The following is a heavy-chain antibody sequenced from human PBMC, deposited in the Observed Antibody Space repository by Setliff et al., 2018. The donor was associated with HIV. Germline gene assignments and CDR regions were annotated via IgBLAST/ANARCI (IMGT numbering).Heavy chain of an antibody. J-gene: IGHJ3*02. CDR1: GGSISSGSHY. CDR2: IYTSGST. V-gene: IGHV4-61*09. Sequence: PSETLSLTCTVSGGSISSGSHYWSWIRQPAGKGLEWTGHIYTSGSTNYNPSLKSRVPISVDTSKNQFYLKLSSVTAADTAVYYCARILLYDSSAYFVNAFDIWGQGTVVTVSS. CDR3: ARILLYDSSAYFVNAFDI. D-gene: IGHD3-22*01.